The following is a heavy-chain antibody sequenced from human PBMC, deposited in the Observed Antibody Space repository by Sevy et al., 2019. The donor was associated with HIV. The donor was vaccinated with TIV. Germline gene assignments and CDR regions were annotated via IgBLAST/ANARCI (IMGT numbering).Heavy chain of an antibody. CDR3: ARVVTTATGRGMDV. CDR1: GFTFSSYS. J-gene: IGHJ6*02. D-gene: IGHD4-17*01. V-gene: IGHV3-21*01. Sequence: GGSLRLSCAASGFTFSSYSMNWVRQAPGKGLEWVSSISSSSSYIYYADSVKGRFTISRDNAKNSLYLQMNSLRAEDTAMYYCARVVTTATGRGMDVWGQGTTVTVSS. CDR2: ISSSSSYI.